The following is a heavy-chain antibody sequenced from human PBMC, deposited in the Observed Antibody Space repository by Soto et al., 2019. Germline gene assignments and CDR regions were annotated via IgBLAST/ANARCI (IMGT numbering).Heavy chain of an antibody. CDR3: ARHVRGAVTMNWFDP. CDR2: VEYGGST. D-gene: IGHD3-10*02. V-gene: IGHV4-39*01. J-gene: IGHJ5*02. CDR1: GGSIISSNFY. Sequence: QLQESGPGLVKPSETLSLTCTVSGGSIISSNFYWGWIRQPPGKGLEWIGSVEYGGSTYDNPSLKSRVTLSADTSKYQFSLKLPSVTAAATAIYYCARHVRGAVTMNWFDPWGHGTLVTVSS.